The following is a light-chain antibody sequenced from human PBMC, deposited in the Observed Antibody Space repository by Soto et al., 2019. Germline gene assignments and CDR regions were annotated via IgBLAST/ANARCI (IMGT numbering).Light chain of an antibody. CDR2: EVS. CDR3: SSYTSSSTRV. CDR1: SSDVGGYNY. J-gene: IGLJ3*02. Sequence: QLVLTQPASVSGSPGQSITISCTGTSSDVGGYNYVSWYQQHPGKAPKLMIYEVSNRPSGVSNRFSGSKYGNTASLTISGLQAEDEADYYCSSYTSSSTRVFGGGTKLTVL. V-gene: IGLV2-14*01.